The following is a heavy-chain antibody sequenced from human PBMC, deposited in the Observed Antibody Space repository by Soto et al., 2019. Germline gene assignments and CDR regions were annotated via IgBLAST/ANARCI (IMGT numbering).Heavy chain of an antibody. CDR2: IYYSGST. J-gene: IGHJ4*02. CDR1: GGSISSGDYY. D-gene: IGHD3-9*01. CDR3: ATERRATYYDILTGYGTFDY. Sequence: SETLSLTCTVSGGSISSGDYYWSWIRQPPGKGLEWIGYIYYSGSTYYNPSLKSRVTISVDTSKNQFSLKLSSVTAADTAVYYCATERRATYYDILTGYGTFDYWGQGTLVTVS. V-gene: IGHV4-30-4*01.